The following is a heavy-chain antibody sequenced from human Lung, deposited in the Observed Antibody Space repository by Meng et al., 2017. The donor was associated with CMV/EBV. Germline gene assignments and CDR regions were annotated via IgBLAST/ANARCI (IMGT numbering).Heavy chain of an antibody. V-gene: IGHV1-18*01. CDR1: GYTYTRYG. Sequence: GYTYTRYGLNWVRQAPGQGLEWMGWISPYNGDTHYTQKFQGRVTMTTDTSTNTAYMELGSLRSDDTAMYFCARRKRDGYNYSLDLWGQGTLVTVSS. CDR2: ISPYNGDT. J-gene: IGHJ5*02. D-gene: IGHD5-24*01. CDR3: ARRKRDGYNYSLDL.